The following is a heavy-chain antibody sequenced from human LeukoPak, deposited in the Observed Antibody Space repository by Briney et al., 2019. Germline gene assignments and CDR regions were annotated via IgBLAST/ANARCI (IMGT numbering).Heavy chain of an antibody. D-gene: IGHD3-10*01. CDR3: ARAAPVRGVTFFDY. Sequence: GGSLRLSCVASGFTFSRYVIHWVRQAPGKGLEWVAVISKDGSDEYYADSVKGRFTVSRDPSKNSLYLQMNNLGGEDTAVYYCARAAPVRGVTFFDYWGQGTLITVSS. CDR2: ISKDGSDE. CDR1: GFTFSRYV. J-gene: IGHJ4*02. V-gene: IGHV3-30*04.